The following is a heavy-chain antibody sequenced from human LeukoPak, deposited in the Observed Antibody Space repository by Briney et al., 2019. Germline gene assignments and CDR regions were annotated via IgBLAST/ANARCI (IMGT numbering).Heavy chain of an antibody. J-gene: IGHJ1*01. D-gene: IGHD2-21*02. CDR3: PGAGHIVVVTAIRHFQH. CDR2: IYYSGST. Sequence: SETLSLTCTVSGGSISSGGYYWSWIRQHPGKGLEWIGYIYYSGSTYYNPSLKSRVTISVDTSKNQFSLKLSSVTAADTAVYYCPGAGHIVVVTAIRHFQHWGQGTLVTVSS. V-gene: IGHV4-31*03. CDR1: GGSISSGGYY.